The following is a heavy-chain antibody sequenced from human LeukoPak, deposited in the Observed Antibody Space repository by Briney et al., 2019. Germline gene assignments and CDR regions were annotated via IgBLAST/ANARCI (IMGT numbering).Heavy chain of an antibody. CDR1: GFTFSYYW. CDR3: AKDERYYDFWSGYYGAFDI. D-gene: IGHD3-3*01. V-gene: IGHV3-74*01. CDR2: IKSDGSST. Sequence: PGGSLRLSCAASGFTFSYYWMHWVRQAPGKGLVWVSRIKSDGSSTTYADSVKGRITISRDNAKNTLYLQMNSLRAEDTAVYYCAKDERYYDFWSGYYGAFDIWGQGTMVTVSS. J-gene: IGHJ3*02.